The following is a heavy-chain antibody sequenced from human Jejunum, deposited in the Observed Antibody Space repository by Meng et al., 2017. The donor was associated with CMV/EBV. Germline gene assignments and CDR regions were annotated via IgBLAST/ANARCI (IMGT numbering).Heavy chain of an antibody. CDR2: VDNSGTLK. V-gene: IGHV3-48*03. Sequence: FAFSSYHVNWILQAPGEGLAWVSFVDNSGTLKRFVYSVDRRFPISRDNAKHSLYLQMNSLRVEDTAVYYCAGSSDGHYYAFKVLDVWGQGTMVTVSS. CDR1: FAFSSYH. J-gene: IGHJ3*01. CDR3: AGSSDGHYYAFKVLDV. D-gene: IGHD3-22*01.